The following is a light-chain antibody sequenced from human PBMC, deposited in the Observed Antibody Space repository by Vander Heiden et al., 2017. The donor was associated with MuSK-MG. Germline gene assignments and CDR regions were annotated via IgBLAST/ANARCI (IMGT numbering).Light chain of an antibody. CDR2: WAS. CDR3: QQDYSTAYT. J-gene: IGKJ2*01. V-gene: IGKV4-1*01. CDR1: QSVLYSSNNKNY. Sequence: DIVMTQSPDSLAVSLGERATINCKSSQSVLYSSNNKNYLAWYQQKPGQPPKLLIYWASTRVSGVPDRFSGSGSGTDFTLTIISLQAEDVAVYYCQQDYSTAYTFGQGTKMEIK.